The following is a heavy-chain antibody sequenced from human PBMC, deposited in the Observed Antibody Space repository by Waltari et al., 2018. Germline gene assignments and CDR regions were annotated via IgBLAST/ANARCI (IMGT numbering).Heavy chain of an antibody. CDR2: INPNRGGT. J-gene: IGHJ4*02. CDR3: AREGGDGYNR. D-gene: IGHD3-16*01. CDR1: GYTFTGYY. Sequence: QVQLVQSGAEVKKPGASVKVPCKAPGYTFTGYYLHWVRQAPGQGLEWMGWINPNRGGTNYAQKFQGRVTMTRDTSISTAYMELSRLRSDDTAVYYCAREGGDGYNRWGQGTLVTVSS. V-gene: IGHV1-2*02.